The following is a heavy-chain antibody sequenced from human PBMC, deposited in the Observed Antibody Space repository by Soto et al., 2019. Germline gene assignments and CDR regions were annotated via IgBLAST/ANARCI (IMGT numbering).Heavy chain of an antibody. CDR1: GGTFSSYT. J-gene: IGHJ5*02. Sequence: QVQLVQSGAEVKKPGSSVKVSCKDSGGTFSSYTISWVRQAPGQGLEWMGRIIPILGIANYAQKFQGRVTITADKSTSTAYMELSSLRSEDTAVYYCARANGALYWFDPWGQGTLVTVSS. V-gene: IGHV1-69*02. D-gene: IGHD2-2*02. CDR2: IIPILGIA. CDR3: ARANGALYWFDP.